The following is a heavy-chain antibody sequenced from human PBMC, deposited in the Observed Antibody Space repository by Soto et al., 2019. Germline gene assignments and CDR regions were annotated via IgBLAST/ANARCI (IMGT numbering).Heavy chain of an antibody. CDR2: ISAYNGDT. D-gene: IGHD3-9*01. Sequence: ASVKVSCKASGYTFTSYGISWVRQAPGQGLEWIGWISAYNGDTIYAQKLQGRVTMTTDTSTRTAYMELTSLRSDDTATYYCARVQIYDILTGSSHSIDGWGQGTTVTVSS. CDR3: ARVQIYDILTGSSHSIDG. V-gene: IGHV1-18*01. J-gene: IGHJ6*02. CDR1: GYTFTSYG.